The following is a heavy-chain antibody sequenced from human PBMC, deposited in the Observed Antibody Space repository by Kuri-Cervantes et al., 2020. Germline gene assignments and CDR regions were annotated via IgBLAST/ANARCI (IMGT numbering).Heavy chain of an antibody. V-gene: IGHV1-18*01. Sequence: ASVKVSCKASGYTFTSYAMHWVRQAPGQRLEWMGWISAYNGNTNYAQKLQGRVTMTTDTSTSTAYMELRSLRSDDTAVYYCARDLVITIFGVVIPAYYGMDVWGQGTTVTVSS. J-gene: IGHJ6*02. D-gene: IGHD3-3*01. CDR2: ISAYNGNT. CDR3: ARDLVITIFGVVIPAYYGMDV. CDR1: GYTFTSYA.